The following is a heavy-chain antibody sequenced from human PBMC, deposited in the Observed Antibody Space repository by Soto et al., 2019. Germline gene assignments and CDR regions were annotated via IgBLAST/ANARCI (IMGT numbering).Heavy chain of an antibody. V-gene: IGHV4-59*01. CDR3: AREGRYGSGWPYFDY. D-gene: IGHD6-19*01. J-gene: IGHJ4*02. CDR2: IYYSGST. Sequence: QVQLQESGPGLVKPSETLSLTCTVSGGSISSYYWSWLRQPPGKGLEWIGYIYYSGSTNYNPSLKSRVTIAVDTSKNQFSMKLSSVTAADTAVYYCAREGRYGSGWPYFDYWGQGTLVTVSS. CDR1: GGSISSYY.